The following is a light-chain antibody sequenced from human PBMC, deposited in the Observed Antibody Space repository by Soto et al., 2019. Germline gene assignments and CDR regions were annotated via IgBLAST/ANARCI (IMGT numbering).Light chain of an antibody. CDR2: GAS. CDR3: QQYGSSHT. CDR1: QSITKS. Sequence: TQSPSSLSASVGDTIAVTCRANQSITKSLNWYQQKPGQAPRLLIFGASTRATGIPDRFSGSGAGAYFNLTISRLEPADFGVYYCQQYGSSHTFGQGTRLEIK. V-gene: IGKV3-20*01. J-gene: IGKJ5*01.